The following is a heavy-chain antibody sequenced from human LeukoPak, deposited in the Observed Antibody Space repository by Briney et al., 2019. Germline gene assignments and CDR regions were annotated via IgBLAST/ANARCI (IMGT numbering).Heavy chain of an antibody. CDR1: GYSFTSYW. J-gene: IGHJ6*03. V-gene: IGHV5-51*01. CDR3: ARHPSKTRYYYDSSGYYYPDYYYYYMDV. Sequence: GESLKISCKGSGYSFTSYWIGWVRQMPGKGLEWMGIIYPGDSDTRCSPSFQGQVTISADKSLSTAYLQWSSLKASDTAMYYCARHPSKTRYYYDSSGYYYPDYYYYYMDVWGKGTTVTVSS. D-gene: IGHD3-22*01. CDR2: IYPGDSDT.